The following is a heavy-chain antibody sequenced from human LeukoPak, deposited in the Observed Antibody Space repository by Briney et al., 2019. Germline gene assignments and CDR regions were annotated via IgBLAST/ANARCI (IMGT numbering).Heavy chain of an antibody. CDR3: ARDRLGEEGTLGAFDI. CDR1: GFTFSSYA. J-gene: IGHJ3*02. V-gene: IGHV3-64*01. Sequence: GGSLRLSCVASGFTFSSYAMHWVRQAPGRGLEYVSAISSNGGSTYYANSVKGRFTISRDNSKNTLYLQMGSLRAEDMAVYYCARDRLGEEGTLGAFDIWGQGTMVTVSS. D-gene: IGHD3-10*01. CDR2: ISSNGGST.